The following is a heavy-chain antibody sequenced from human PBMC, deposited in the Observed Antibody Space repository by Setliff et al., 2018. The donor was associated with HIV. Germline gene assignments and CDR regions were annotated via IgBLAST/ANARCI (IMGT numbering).Heavy chain of an antibody. J-gene: IGHJ4*02. CDR3: ARQPLYNDYDWRSYYFDY. V-gene: IGHV4-61*09. Sequence: SETLSLTCTVSGGSISSGSYYWSWIRQPAGKGLEWIGHIYSSGSTDYNPSLNSRLTISIDTSRNQFSLRLNSVTAADTAVYYCARQPLYNDYDWRSYYFDYWGQGSLVTVSS. CDR1: GGSISSGSYY. D-gene: IGHD5-12*01. CDR2: IYSSGST.